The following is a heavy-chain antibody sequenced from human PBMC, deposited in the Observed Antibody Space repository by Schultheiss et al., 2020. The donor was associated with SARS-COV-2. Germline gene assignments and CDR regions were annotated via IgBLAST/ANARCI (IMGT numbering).Heavy chain of an antibody. CDR2: IYYSGST. D-gene: IGHD1-26*01. CDR3: ARHGKSSGSYLPYYFDY. J-gene: IGHJ4*02. Sequence: SQTLSLTCTVSGGSISSGDYYWSWIRQPPGKGLEWIGYIYYSGSTYYNPSLKSRVTISVGTSKNQFSLKLSSVTAADTAVYYCARHGKSSGSYLPYYFDYWGQGTLVTVSS. CDR1: GGSISSGDYY. V-gene: IGHV4-30-4*01.